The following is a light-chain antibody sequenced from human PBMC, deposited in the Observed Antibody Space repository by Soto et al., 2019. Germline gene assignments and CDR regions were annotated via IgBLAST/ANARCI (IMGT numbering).Light chain of an antibody. Sequence: EIVLTQSPRTVCLSHGERATLSCRARQSVSNNYLAWYQQKPGQAPRLLIYGASSRATGIPDRFSGSGSGTDFTLTISSLQPDDFATYYCQHYNSYSEAFGQGTKVDIK. CDR2: GAS. J-gene: IGKJ1*01. CDR1: QSVSNNY. CDR3: QHYNSYSEA. V-gene: IGKV3-20*01.